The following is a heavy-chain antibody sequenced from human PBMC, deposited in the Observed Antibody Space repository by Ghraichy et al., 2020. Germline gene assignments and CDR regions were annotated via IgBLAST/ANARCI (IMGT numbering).Heavy chain of an antibody. V-gene: IGHV4-39*01. CDR1: GGSISSSSYY. J-gene: IGHJ4*02. CDR2: IYYSGST. Sequence: SETLSLTCTVSGGSISSSSYYWGWIRQPPGKGLEWIGSIYYSGSTYYNPSLKSRVTISVDTSKNQFSLKLSSVTAADTAVYYCARLTGTTVDYWGQGTLVTVSS. D-gene: IGHD1-7*01. CDR3: ARLTGTTVDY.